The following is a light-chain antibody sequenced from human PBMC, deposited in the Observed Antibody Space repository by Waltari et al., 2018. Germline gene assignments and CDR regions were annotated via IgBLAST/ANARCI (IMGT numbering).Light chain of an antibody. Sequence: DIQMTQSPSSLSASVGDRVTITCRASQDITNYLAWYQQKPGEVPNLLTYAASTLQSGVPSRFSGSGSGTDFTLTISSLQPEDVATYYCQKYNSAPRTFGQGTKVEIK. V-gene: IGKV1-27*01. CDR3: QKYNSAPRT. CDR1: QDITNY. CDR2: AAS. J-gene: IGKJ1*01.